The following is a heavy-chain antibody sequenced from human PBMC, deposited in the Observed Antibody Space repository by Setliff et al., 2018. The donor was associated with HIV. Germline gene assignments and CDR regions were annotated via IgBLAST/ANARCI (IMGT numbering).Heavy chain of an antibody. CDR2: IYYSGST. J-gene: IGHJ4*02. CDR1: GGSIINYF. Sequence: PSETLSLTCSVTGGSIINYFWGWIRMPPGKGLEWIGYIYYSGSTDYNPSLKSRATISIDTSKNQFSLKLSSVTAADTAIYYCARSRVRGVIIKGYWGQGTPVTVSS. CDR3: ARSRVRGVIIKGY. D-gene: IGHD3-10*01. V-gene: IGHV4-59*12.